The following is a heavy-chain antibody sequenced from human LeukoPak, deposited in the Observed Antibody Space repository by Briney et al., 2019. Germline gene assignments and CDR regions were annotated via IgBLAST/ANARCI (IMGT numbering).Heavy chain of an antibody. CDR2: MYYSGVT. CDR1: GDSLTSINYF. D-gene: IGHD2-21*02. CDR3: ARRSFCAGDCLCLDY. J-gene: IGHJ4*02. Sequence: SETLSLTCIVSGDSLTSINYFWGWIRQSPGKGLEWLGSMYYSGVTYYSPSFKSRVTMSLDTSNNQFSLRLNSVTAADTAVYYCARRSFCAGDCLCLDYWGQGILVTVSS. V-gene: IGHV4-39*01.